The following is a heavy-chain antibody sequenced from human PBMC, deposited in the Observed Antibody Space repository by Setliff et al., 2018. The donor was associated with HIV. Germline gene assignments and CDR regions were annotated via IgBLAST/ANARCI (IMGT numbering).Heavy chain of an antibody. Sequence: GASVKVSCKASGYKFTGHHIQWMRQAPGQGLEWMGWISTYKGNTKYEQKFQGRVTMTTDTSTSTAYMELRSLRSDDTAIYYCARDNYDDYSRVQMDVWGKGTTVTVSS. V-gene: IGHV1-18*01. CDR2: ISTYKGNT. D-gene: IGHD4-17*01. CDR3: ARDNYDDYSRVQMDV. J-gene: IGHJ6*04. CDR1: GYKFTGHH.